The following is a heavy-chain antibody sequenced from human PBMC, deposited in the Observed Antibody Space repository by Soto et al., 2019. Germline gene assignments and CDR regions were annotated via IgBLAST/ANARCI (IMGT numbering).Heavy chain of an antibody. CDR3: ARDRGYCSGGSCYPRAWFDP. V-gene: IGHV4-59*01. Sequence: SETLSLTCTVSGGSISSYYWSWIRQPPGKGLEWIGYIYYSGSTNYNPSLKSRVTISVDTSKNQLSLKLSSVTAADTAVYYCARDRGYCSGGSCYPRAWFDPWGQGTLVTVSS. CDR2: IYYSGST. CDR1: GGSISSYY. J-gene: IGHJ5*02. D-gene: IGHD2-15*01.